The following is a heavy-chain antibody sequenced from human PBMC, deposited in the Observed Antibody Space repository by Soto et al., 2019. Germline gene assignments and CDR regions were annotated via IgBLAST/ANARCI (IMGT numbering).Heavy chain of an antibody. Sequence: QITLNESGPTVVRPTETLTLTCRFSGFSLTTSGVGVGWIRQSPGKAPELLALIYWDDDKRYSASLNSSLTITNDTSKDQLVLTVSDLDPTDTATYSCAHRVLRTVFGLVTTTAIYFDFWGQGTPVAVSS. D-gene: IGHD3-3*01. V-gene: IGHV2-5*02. CDR2: IYWDDDK. CDR3: AHRVLRTVFGLVTTTAIYFDF. J-gene: IGHJ4*02. CDR1: GFSLTTSGVG.